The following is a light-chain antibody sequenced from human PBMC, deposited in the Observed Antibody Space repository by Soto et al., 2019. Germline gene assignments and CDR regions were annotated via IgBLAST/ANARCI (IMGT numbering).Light chain of an antibody. CDR3: QQYTDWPPLT. V-gene: IGKV3-15*01. Sequence: IEMTQSPATLSVSPGERATLSCRASQSVRSNLAWYQHRPGQAPRLLIYDASTRATGIPARFSGSGSGTEFTLTLSSLQSEDLAVYYCQQYTDWPPLTFDHGTKVVI. CDR2: DAS. J-gene: IGKJ1*01. CDR1: QSVRSN.